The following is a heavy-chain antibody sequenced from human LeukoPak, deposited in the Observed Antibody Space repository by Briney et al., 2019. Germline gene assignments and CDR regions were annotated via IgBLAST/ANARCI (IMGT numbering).Heavy chain of an antibody. CDR2: ISGSGGSI. V-gene: IGHV3-23*01. D-gene: IGHD4-23*01. CDR3: ARDNSPSYYYYYGMDV. Sequence: GGSLRLSCATSGFTFDDYAMHWVRQAPGKGLEWVSGISGSGGSIYYADSVKGRFTISRDNSKNTLYLQMNSLRAEDTAVYYCARDNSPSYYYYYGMDVWGQGTTVTVSS. CDR1: GFTFDDYA. J-gene: IGHJ6*02.